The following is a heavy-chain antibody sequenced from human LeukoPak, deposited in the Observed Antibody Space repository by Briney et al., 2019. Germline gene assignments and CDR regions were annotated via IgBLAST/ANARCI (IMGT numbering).Heavy chain of an antibody. D-gene: IGHD1-26*01. V-gene: IGHV3-23*01. J-gene: IGHJ4*02. CDR3: AKFHVPGGRELPEYYFDY. CDR1: GFTFSSYA. Sequence: GGSLRLSCAASGFTFSSYAMSWVRQAPGKGLEWVSAISGSGGSTYYADSVKGRFTISRDNSKNTLYLQMNSLRAEDTAVYYCAKFHVPGGRELPEYYFDYWGQGTLVTVSS. CDR2: ISGSGGST.